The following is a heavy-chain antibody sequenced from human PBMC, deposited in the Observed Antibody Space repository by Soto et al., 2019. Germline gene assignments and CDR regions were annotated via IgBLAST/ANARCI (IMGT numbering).Heavy chain of an antibody. CDR3: ARDNAPSDFLDS. V-gene: IGHV3-21*01. D-gene: IGHD2-2*01. Sequence: GGSLRLSCSASGFTFNIHNMNWVRQAPGKGLEWVSSVSSRSSYIYYSDSVKGRFTISRDNAKNSLYLQMNSLRAEDTAVYYCARDNAPSDFLDSWGQGTLVTVSS. J-gene: IGHJ4*02. CDR2: VSSRSSYI. CDR1: GFTFNIHN.